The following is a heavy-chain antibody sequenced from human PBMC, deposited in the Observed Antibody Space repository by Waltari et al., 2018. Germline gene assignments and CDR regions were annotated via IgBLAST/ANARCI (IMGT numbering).Heavy chain of an antibody. CDR1: GYTFTGYY. Sequence: QVQLVQSGAEVKKPGASVKVSCKASGYTFTGYYMHWVRQAPGQGLEWMGWLNPNSVGTNYAQKFQGRVTMTRDTSISTAYMELSRLRSDDTAVYYCARELGGRSDAFDIWGQGTMVTVSS. V-gene: IGHV1-2*02. D-gene: IGHD1-26*01. CDR3: ARELGGRSDAFDI. J-gene: IGHJ3*02. CDR2: LNPNSVGT.